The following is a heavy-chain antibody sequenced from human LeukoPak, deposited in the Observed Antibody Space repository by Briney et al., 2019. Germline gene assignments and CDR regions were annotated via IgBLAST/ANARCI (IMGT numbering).Heavy chain of an antibody. D-gene: IGHD2/OR15-2a*01. V-gene: IGHV3-23*01. J-gene: IGHJ5*02. CDR1: GVIISSYA. Sequence: GGSLRLSCAASGVIISSYAMSWFRKAPGRGLEWASAINGRGDNTYYADFVKGRFTISRDNSKSTVYLQMNSLRTEDTAVYYCAKDRVSPGFNWFDPWGQGTLVTVSS. CDR2: INGRGDNT. CDR3: AKDRVSPGFNWFDP.